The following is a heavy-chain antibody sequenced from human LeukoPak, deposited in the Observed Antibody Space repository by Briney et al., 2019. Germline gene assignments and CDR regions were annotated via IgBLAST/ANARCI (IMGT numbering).Heavy chain of an antibody. D-gene: IGHD3-16*01. CDR3: TTIPGGKTKRGFDY. V-gene: IGHV3-15*01. Sequence: GGSLRLSCAASGFTFSNAWMSWVRQAPGRGLEWVGRIKSKTDGGTTDYAEPVKGRFTISRDDSKNTLYLQMNSLKTEDTAVYYCTTIPGGKTKRGFDYWGQGTLVTVSS. J-gene: IGHJ4*02. CDR1: GFTFSNAW. CDR2: IKSKTDGGTT.